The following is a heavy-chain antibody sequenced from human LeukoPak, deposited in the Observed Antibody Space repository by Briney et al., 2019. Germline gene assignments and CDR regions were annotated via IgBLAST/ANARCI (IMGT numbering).Heavy chain of an antibody. CDR3: ATSTVTTGYDAFDI. CDR2: ISGSGGST. CDR1: GFTFSSYA. V-gene: IGHV3-23*01. D-gene: IGHD4-17*01. Sequence: GGSLRLSCAASGFTFSSYAMSGLRQAPGKGRECVSAISGSGGSTYYADSVKGRFTISRHNSKNTLYLQMNSLRAEDTAVYYCATSTVTTGYDAFDIWGQGTMVTVSS. J-gene: IGHJ3*02.